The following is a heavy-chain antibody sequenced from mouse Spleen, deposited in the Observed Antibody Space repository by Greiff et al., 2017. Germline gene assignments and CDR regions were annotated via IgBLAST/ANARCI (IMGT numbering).Heavy chain of an antibody. D-gene: IGHD2-5*01. V-gene: IGHV1-59*01. CDR3: ARSPPYYSNYSYAMDY. J-gene: IGHJ4*01. CDR1: GYTFTSYW. Sequence: QVQLQQPGAELVRPGTSVKLSCKASGYTFTSYWMHWVKQRPGQGLEWIGVIDPSDSYTNYNQKFKGKATLTVDTSSSTAYMQLSSLTSEDSAVYYCARSPPYYSNYSYAMDYWGQGTSVTVSS. CDR2: IDPSDSYT.